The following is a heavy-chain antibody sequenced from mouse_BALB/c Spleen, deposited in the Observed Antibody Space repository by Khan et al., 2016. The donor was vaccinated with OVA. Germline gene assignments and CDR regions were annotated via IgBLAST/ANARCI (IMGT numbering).Heavy chain of an antibody. V-gene: IGHV1-7*01. CDR2: IDPTTGYT. CDR1: GYTFTNYW. CDR3: TSHGSTYTWLGY. Sequence: QVQLQQSGAELAKPGASVKMSCKASGYTFTNYWMHRVKQRPGQGQEWLGYIDPTTGYTESNQKLTNPPTFTADTSTSPAYMQLSSLTSEDSTVYYFTSHGSTYTWLGYWGQGTLVTVSA. D-gene: IGHD1-1*01. J-gene: IGHJ3*01.